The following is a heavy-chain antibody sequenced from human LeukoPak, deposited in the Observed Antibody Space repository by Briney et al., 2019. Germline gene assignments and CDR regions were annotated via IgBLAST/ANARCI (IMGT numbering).Heavy chain of an antibody. Sequence: SETLSLTCAVYSGSFSGYYWSWIRQPPGKGLEWIGEINHSGSTNYNPSLKSRVTISVDTSKNQFSLKLSSVTAADTAVYYCATDLRYFDWLSSRIEYFQHWGQGTLVTVSS. J-gene: IGHJ1*01. CDR2: INHSGST. CDR1: SGSFSGYY. D-gene: IGHD3-9*01. CDR3: ATDLRYFDWLSSRIEYFQH. V-gene: IGHV4-34*01.